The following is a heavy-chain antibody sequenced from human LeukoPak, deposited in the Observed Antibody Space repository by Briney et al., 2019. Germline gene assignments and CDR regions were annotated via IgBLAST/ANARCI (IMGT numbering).Heavy chain of an antibody. CDR2: IKQDGSER. V-gene: IGHV3-7*05. J-gene: IGHJ4*02. CDR1: GFTLSDYY. D-gene: IGHD1-14*01. CDR3: ARGGRQGTGDY. Sequence: GGSLRLSCMASGFTLSDYYMIRVRQTPGKGLEWVANIKQDGSERNYVGSVKGRFTISRDNAKNSLYLQMNSLSAEDTAVYYCARGGRQGTGDYWGQGTLVTVSS.